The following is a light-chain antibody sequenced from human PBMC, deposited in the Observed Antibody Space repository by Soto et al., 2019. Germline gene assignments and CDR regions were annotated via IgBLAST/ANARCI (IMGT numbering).Light chain of an antibody. Sequence: QSVLTQPASVSGSPGVSITVSCSGSISDIGSHNYVSWYRQYPGEAPRLLIYEVHSRPSGVSSRFSGPKSGNTASLTISGLQAADDADYCCASYLTTSPLEVFRTGTKVTV. CDR2: EVH. J-gene: IGLJ1*01. CDR1: ISDIGSHNY. CDR3: ASYLTTSPLEV. V-gene: IGLV2-14*01.